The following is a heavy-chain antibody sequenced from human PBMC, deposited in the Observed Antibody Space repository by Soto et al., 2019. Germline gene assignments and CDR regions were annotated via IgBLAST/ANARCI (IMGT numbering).Heavy chain of an antibody. CDR3: ARSSRDINFDY. D-gene: IGHD6-6*01. CDR2: IIPILGIA. CDR1: GGTFSSYT. Sequence: SVKVSCKASGGTFSSYTISWVRQAPGQGLEWMGRIIPILGIANYAQKFQGRVTITADKSTSTAYMELSSLRSEDTAVYYCARSSRDINFDYWGQGTLVTVSS. J-gene: IGHJ4*02. V-gene: IGHV1-69*02.